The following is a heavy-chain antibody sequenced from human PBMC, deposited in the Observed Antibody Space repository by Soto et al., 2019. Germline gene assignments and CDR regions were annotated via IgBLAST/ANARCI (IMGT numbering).Heavy chain of an antibody. Sequence: ASVKVSCKASGCTFTGYYMHWVRQAPGQGLEWMGWINPNSGGTNYAQKFQGWVTMTRDTSISTAYMELSRLRSDDTAVYYCARGIVVVVAAITYYYYGMDVWGQGTTVTVSS. CDR2: INPNSGGT. CDR3: ARGIVVVVAAITYYYYGMDV. CDR1: GCTFTGYY. J-gene: IGHJ6*02. D-gene: IGHD2-15*01. V-gene: IGHV1-2*04.